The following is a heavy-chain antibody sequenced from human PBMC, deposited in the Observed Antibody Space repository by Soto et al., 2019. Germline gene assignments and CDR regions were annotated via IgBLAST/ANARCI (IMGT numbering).Heavy chain of an antibody. D-gene: IGHD2-2*01. CDR2: ISYDGSNK. V-gene: IGHV3-30-3*01. Sequence: QVQLVESGGGVVQPGRSLRLSCAASGFTFSSHAMNWVRQAPGKGLEWVAVISYDGSNKYYGDSVKGRFTISRDNSRNTAHLQMNRLRAEDTAVYYCALDPGLGHCSSICCYVDHWGQGTVVTVSS. CDR1: GFTFSSHA. J-gene: IGHJ4*02. CDR3: ALDPGLGHCSSICCYVDH.